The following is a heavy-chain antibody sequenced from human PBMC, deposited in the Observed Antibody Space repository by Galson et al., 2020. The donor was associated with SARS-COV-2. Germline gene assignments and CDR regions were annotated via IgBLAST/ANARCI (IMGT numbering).Heavy chain of an antibody. CDR3: ARQHPNRSILCYGMDV. Sequence: ASETLSLTCTVSGGSISSGDYYWSWIRQPPGKGLEWTGYIYYSGSTYYNPSLKSRVTISVDTSKNQFSLKLSSVTAADTAVYYCARQHPNRSILCYGMDVWCQGTTVTVCS. J-gene: IGHJ6*02. D-gene: IGHD2-2*01. CDR1: GGSISSGDYY. CDR2: IYYSGST. V-gene: IGHV4-30-4*08.